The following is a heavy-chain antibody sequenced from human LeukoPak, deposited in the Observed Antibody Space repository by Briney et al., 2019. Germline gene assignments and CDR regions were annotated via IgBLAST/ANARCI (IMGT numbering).Heavy chain of an antibody. J-gene: IGHJ3*02. CDR1: GGSISSYY. CDR3: ASNTGTTLGAFDI. Sequence: NPSETLSLTCTVSGGSISSYYWSWLRQPPGKGLEWIGYIYYSGSTNYNPSLKSRVTISVDTSKNQFSLKLSSVTAAVTAVYYCASNTGTTLGAFDIWGQGTMVTVSS. V-gene: IGHV4-59*01. D-gene: IGHD1-7*01. CDR2: IYYSGST.